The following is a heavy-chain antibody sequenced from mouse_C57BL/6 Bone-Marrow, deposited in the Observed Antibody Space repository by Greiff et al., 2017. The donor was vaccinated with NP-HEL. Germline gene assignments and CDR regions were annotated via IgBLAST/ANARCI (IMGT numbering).Heavy chain of an antibody. D-gene: IGHD2-2*01. Sequence: QVQLQQSGPGLVQPSQSLSITCTVSGFSLTSYGVHWVRQSPGKGLEWLGVIWSGGSTDYNAAFISRLSISKDNSKSQVFFKMNSLQADDTAIYYCARKGYGYDWYFDVWGTGTTVTVSS. J-gene: IGHJ1*03. V-gene: IGHV2-2*01. CDR3: ARKGYGYDWYFDV. CDR1: GFSLTSYG. CDR2: IWSGGST.